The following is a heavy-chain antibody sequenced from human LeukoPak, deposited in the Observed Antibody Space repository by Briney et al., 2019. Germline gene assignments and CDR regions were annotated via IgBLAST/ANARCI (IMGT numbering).Heavy chain of an antibody. V-gene: IGHV3-48*02. CDR1: GFTFSSYS. Sequence: GGSLRLSCAASGFTFSSYSINWVRQAPGKGLEGVSYISSSSSTIYYADSVKDRFTISRDNAKNSLYLQMNSLRDEDTAVYYCARERRSWVRFDYWGQGTLVTVSS. CDR2: ISSSSSTI. CDR3: ARERRSWVRFDY. D-gene: IGHD3-10*01. J-gene: IGHJ4*02.